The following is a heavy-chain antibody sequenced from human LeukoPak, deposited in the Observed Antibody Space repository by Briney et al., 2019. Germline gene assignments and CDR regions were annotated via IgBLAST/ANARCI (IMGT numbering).Heavy chain of an antibody. CDR2: VSDATGDI. J-gene: IGHJ4*02. Sequence: GGSLRLSCAVSGFTFSNYAMTWVRQAPGKGLEWVSSVSDATGDIWYADSVKGRFTISTDQSKNTLYLQMNSLRADDTAVYFCARGAAILITNPFDFWGQGTLVAVSS. D-gene: IGHD3-22*01. CDR1: GFTFSNYA. V-gene: IGHV3-23*01. CDR3: ARGAAILITNPFDF.